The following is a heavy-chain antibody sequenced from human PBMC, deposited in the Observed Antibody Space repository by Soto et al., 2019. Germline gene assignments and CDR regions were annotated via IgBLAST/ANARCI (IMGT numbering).Heavy chain of an antibody. CDR2: ISYDGSDK. Sequence: QVQLVESGGGVVQPGMSLRLSCAASGFTFSSYAMHWVRQAPGKGLEWVAVISYDGSDKYYADSVKGRFTISRDNSKNTLNLQMNSLRADDTAVYYCAKALGELSPESYDYWGQGNLITVSS. CDR3: AKALGELSPESYDY. V-gene: IGHV3-30*18. J-gene: IGHJ4*02. CDR1: GFTFSSYA. D-gene: IGHD3-16*02.